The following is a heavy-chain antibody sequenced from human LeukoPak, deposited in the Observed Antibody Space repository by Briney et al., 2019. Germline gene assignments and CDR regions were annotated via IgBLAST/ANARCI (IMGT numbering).Heavy chain of an antibody. J-gene: IGHJ4*02. V-gene: IGHV1-2*02. CDR2: INPNSGGT. CDR1: GYTFTSYY. CDR3: ARDWPILRHMGFDY. Sequence: VASVKVSCKASGYTFTSYYMHWVRQAPGQGLEWMGWINPNSGGTNYAQKFQGRVTMTRDTSISTAYMELSRLRSDDTAVYYCARDWPILRHMGFDYWGQGTLVTVSS. D-gene: IGHD2-21*01.